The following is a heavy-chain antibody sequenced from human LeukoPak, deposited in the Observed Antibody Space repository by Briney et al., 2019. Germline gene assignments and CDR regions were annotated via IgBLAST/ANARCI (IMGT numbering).Heavy chain of an antibody. CDR3: ARVFVGATDLSHFDY. D-gene: IGHD1-26*01. CDR2: IYSGGST. CDR1: GFTFSSYA. Sequence: GGSLRLSCAASGFTFSSYAMSWVRQAPGKGLEWVSVIYSGGSTYYADSVKGRFTISRDNSKNTLYLQMNSLRAEDTAVYYCARVFVGATDLSHFDYWGQGTLVTVSS. J-gene: IGHJ4*02. V-gene: IGHV3-53*01.